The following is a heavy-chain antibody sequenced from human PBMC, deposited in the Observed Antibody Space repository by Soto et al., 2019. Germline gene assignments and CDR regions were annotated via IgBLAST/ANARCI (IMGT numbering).Heavy chain of an antibody. CDR3: AKGDVSGDGLWLVSD. J-gene: IGHJ4*02. Sequence: PSATLSLTCAVSGDSISSGYHWAWIRQPPGKGLEWVASIYHSGTTYYNPSLTSRVTISVELSKNHFSLKLSSVTAADSAVYYCAKGDVSGDGLWLVSDWGQGTPVTVSS. D-gene: IGHD2-21*02. V-gene: IGHV4-38-2*01. CDR1: GDSISSGYH. CDR2: IYHSGTT.